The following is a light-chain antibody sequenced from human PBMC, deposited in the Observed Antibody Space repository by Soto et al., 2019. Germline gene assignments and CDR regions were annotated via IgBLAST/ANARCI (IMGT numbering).Light chain of an antibody. J-gene: IGKJ1*01. CDR3: QQYNNWPPA. Sequence: EIVMTQSPATLSVSPGERATLSCRTSQSVSGNLAWYQQKPGQAPRLLIYGASTRATGIPARFSGGGSGTEFPPTISSLHYEYVAFYYCQQYNNWPPAFGQGTKVEIK. V-gene: IGKV3-15*01. CDR1: QSVSGN. CDR2: GAS.